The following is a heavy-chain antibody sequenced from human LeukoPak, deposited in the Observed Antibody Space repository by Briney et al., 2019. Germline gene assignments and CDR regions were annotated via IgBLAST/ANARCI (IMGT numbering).Heavy chain of an antibody. Sequence: ASVKVSCKASGGTFSSYAISWVRQAPGQGLEWMGGIIPIFGTANYAQKFQGRVTITADESTSTAYMELSSLRSEDTAVYYCTRAPMGSGYYFAYYFDYWGQGTLVTVSS. CDR2: IIPIFGTA. D-gene: IGHD3-22*01. V-gene: IGHV1-69*13. J-gene: IGHJ4*02. CDR3: TRAPMGSGYYFAYYFDY. CDR1: GGTFSSYA.